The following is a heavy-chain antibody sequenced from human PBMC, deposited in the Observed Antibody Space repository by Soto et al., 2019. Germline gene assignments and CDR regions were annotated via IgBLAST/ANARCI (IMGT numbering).Heavy chain of an antibody. D-gene: IGHD6-6*01. CDR2: LTGSSGDT. Sequence: GGSLRLSCAASEFTFSSYVMSWVRQAPGKGLEWVSALTGSSGDTYYADSVKGRFTTSRDNSKKTLYLQMSSLRAEDTAVYYCAKGSASARPYYFDFWGQGTLVTVSS. V-gene: IGHV3-23*01. J-gene: IGHJ4*02. CDR3: AKGSASARPYYFDF. CDR1: EFTFSSYV.